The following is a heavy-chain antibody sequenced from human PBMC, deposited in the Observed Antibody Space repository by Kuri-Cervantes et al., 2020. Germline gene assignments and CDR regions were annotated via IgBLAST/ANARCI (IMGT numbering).Heavy chain of an antibody. V-gene: IGHV3-30*18. Sequence: GESLKISCAASGFTFSSFGMHWVRQAPGKGLEWVAVISYDGSNKYYADSVKGRFTISRDNSKNTLYLQMNSLRAEDTAVYYCAKRAGSFGIVSQNYYYYMDVWGKGTTVTVSS. J-gene: IGHJ6*03. CDR1: GFTFSSFG. CDR2: ISYDGSNK. CDR3: AKRAGSFGIVSQNYYYYMDV. D-gene: IGHD2/OR15-2a*01.